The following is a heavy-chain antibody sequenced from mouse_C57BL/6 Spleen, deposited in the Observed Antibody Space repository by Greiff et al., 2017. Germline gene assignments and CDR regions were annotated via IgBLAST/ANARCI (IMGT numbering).Heavy chain of an antibody. CDR2: ISSGSSTI. J-gene: IGHJ4*01. Sequence: EVQGVESGGGLVKPGGSLKLSCAASGFTFSDYGMHWVRQAPEKGLEWVAYISSGSSTIYYADTVKGRFTISRDNAKNTLFMQMTSLRSEDTAMYYWANRPYYYGSNDYAMDYWGQGTSVTVSS. CDR3: ANRPYYYGSNDYAMDY. V-gene: IGHV5-17*01. D-gene: IGHD1-1*01. CDR1: GFTFSDYG.